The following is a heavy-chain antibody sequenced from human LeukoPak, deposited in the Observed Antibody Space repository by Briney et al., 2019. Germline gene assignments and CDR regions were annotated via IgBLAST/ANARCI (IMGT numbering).Heavy chain of an antibody. CDR1: GYTLTELS. J-gene: IGHJ4*02. CDR2: FDPEDGET. D-gene: IGHD3-22*01. V-gene: IGHV1-24*01. Sequence: ASVKVSCKVSGYTLTELSMHWVRQAPGKGLEWMGGFDPEDGETIYAQKFQGRVTMTEDTSTDTAYMELSSLRSEDTAVCYCATDPSPNYYDSSGYYWPKIDYWGQGTLVTVSS. CDR3: ATDPSPNYYDSSGYYWPKIDY.